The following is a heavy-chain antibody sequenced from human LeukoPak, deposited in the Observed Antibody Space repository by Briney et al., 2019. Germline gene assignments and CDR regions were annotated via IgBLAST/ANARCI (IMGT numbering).Heavy chain of an antibody. J-gene: IGHJ4*02. Sequence: GGSLRLSCTASGFTISSFLMTWVRQAPGKGLEWVATMNQDGSEKYYVDSVKGRFTISRDNAENSLFLQMNSLRAEDTAVYYCVKGGYATSWYWFYWGQGTLVTVSS. D-gene: IGHD2-8*02. V-gene: IGHV3-7*01. CDR1: GFTISSFL. CDR3: VKGGYATSWYWFY. CDR2: MNQDGSEK.